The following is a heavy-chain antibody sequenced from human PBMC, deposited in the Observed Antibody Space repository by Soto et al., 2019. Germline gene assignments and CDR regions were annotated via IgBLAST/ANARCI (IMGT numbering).Heavy chain of an antibody. D-gene: IGHD3-10*01. J-gene: IGHJ4*02. V-gene: IGHV3-30*18. CDR2: ISYDGSNK. Sequence: HPGGSLRLSCAASGFTFSSYGMHWVRQAPGKGLEWVAVISYDGSNKYYADSVKGRFTISRDNSKNTLYLQMTSLRAEDTAVHYCAKVSAVNRDYYGSGSQDYWGQGYLVTVS. CDR3: AKVSAVNRDYYGSGSQDY. CDR1: GFTFSSYG.